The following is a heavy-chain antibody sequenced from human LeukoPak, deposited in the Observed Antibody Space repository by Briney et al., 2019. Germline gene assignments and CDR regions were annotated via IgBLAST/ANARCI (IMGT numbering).Heavy chain of an antibody. CDR2: ISSSSSYI. V-gene: IGHV3-21*01. Sequence: GGSLRLSCAASGFTFSSYSMNWVRQAPGKGLEWVSSISSSSSYIYYADSMKGRFTISRDNAKNSLYLQMNSLRAEDTAVYYCARGLVLRYFDWRYYFDYWGQGTLVTVSS. CDR3: ARGLVLRYFDWRYYFDY. J-gene: IGHJ4*02. D-gene: IGHD3-9*01. CDR1: GFTFSSYS.